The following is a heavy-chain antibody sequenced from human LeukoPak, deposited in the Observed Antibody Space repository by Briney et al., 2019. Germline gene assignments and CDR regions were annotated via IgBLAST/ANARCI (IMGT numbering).Heavy chain of an antibody. CDR3: ARVASRTYGDYFDC. J-gene: IGHJ4*02. CDR1: GFTFDDYG. D-gene: IGHD4-17*01. CDR2: INWNGGST. Sequence: GGSLRLSCAASGFTFDDYGMTWVRQAPGEGLEWVSGINWNGGSTGYADSVKGRFTISRDNAKNSLYLQMNSLRAEDTALYYCARVASRTYGDYFDCWGQGTLVTVSS. V-gene: IGHV3-20*04.